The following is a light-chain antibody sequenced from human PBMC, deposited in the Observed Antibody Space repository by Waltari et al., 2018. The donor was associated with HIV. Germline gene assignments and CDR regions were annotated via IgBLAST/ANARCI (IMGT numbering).Light chain of an antibody. CDR2: GAS. CDR3: QYYESSPGYP. CDR1: QSITSTY. V-gene: IGKV3-20*01. J-gene: IGKJ2*01. Sequence: EIVLTQSPGTLSLSPGETATLSCRPSQSITSTYLAWYQQKPGQAPRLLIYGASRRATGIPDRFSGSASGTDFTLTISGLEPEDFAVYYCQYYESSPGYPFGQGTKLEMK.